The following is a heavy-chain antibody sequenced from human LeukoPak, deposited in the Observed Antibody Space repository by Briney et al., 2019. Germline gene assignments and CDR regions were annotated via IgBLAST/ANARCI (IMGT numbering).Heavy chain of an antibody. V-gene: IGHV1-2*02. CDR3: ATGGAVSNSFDS. Sequence: ASVKVSCKASGYTFTGYYMHWVRQAPGQGLEWMGWINHNSGGTNYAQKFQGRVTMTRDTSISTAYMELSRLRSDDTAVYYCATGGAVSNSFDSWGQETLVTVSS. CDR1: GYTFTGYY. D-gene: IGHD3-16*01. CDR2: INHNSGGT. J-gene: IGHJ4*02.